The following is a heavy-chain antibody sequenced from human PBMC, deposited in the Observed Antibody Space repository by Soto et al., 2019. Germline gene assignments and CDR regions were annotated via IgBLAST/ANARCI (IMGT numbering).Heavy chain of an antibody. CDR3: AKDKGIAAAGSFDY. Sequence: GGSLRLSCAASGFTFDDYAMHWVRQAPGKGLEWVSGISWNSGSIGYADSVKGRFTISRDNANNSLYLQMNSLRAEDTALYYCAKDKGIAAAGSFDYWGQGTLVTVSS. J-gene: IGHJ4*02. V-gene: IGHV3-9*01. CDR2: ISWNSGSI. D-gene: IGHD6-13*01. CDR1: GFTFDDYA.